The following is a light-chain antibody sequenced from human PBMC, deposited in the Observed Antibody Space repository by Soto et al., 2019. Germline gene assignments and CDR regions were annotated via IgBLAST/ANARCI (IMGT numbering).Light chain of an antibody. J-gene: IGKJ2*01. V-gene: IGKV4-1*01. CDR3: QQFESTPPT. CDR2: WAS. CDR1: QSVLYSSNNKNY. Sequence: DIVMTQSPDSLAVSLGERATINCKSSQSVLYSSNNKNYLAWYQQRPGQPPKLLIYWASTRESGVPDRFSGSGYGTHSALTITSLQAEDVAFYYCQQFESTPPTFGQGTKLEIK.